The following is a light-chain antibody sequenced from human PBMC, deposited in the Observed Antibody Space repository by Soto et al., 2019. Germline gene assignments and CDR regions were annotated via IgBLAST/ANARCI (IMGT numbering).Light chain of an antibody. J-gene: IGKJ5*01. CDR1: QDINKN. CDR2: DAS. CDR3: QQYESLPLT. V-gene: IGKV1-33*01. Sequence: DIQMTQSPSSLAASVGHRVTITCHASQDINKNLIWYQQKPGKAAKLLIYDASDLETGVTSRFSGSGSGTGFTLTISSLQPEDFATYYCQQYESLPLTFGQGTRLDIK.